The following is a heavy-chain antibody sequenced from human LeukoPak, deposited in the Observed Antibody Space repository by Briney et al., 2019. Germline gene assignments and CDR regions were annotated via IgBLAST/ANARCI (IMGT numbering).Heavy chain of an antibody. V-gene: IGHV4-34*01. D-gene: IGHD3-22*01. CDR1: GGSFSGYY. CDR3: ASYDSSGYYYGYFQH. CDR2: INHSGST. J-gene: IGHJ1*01. Sequence: PSETLSLTCAVYGGSFSGYYWSWIRQPLGKGLEWIGEINHSGSTNYNPSLKSRVTISVDTSKNQFSLKLSSVTAADTAVYYCASYDSSGYYYGYFQHWGQGTLVTVSS.